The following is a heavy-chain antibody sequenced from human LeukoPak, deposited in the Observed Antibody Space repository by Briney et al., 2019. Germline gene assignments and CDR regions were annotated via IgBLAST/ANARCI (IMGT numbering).Heavy chain of an antibody. CDR2: INYSGTT. J-gene: IGHJ4*02. CDR3: ARRLRRTHYFDY. CDR1: GGSITSNTYY. V-gene: IGHV4-39*01. Sequence: SETLSLTCTVSGGSITSNTYYWAWIRQPPGKGLEWIGSINYSGTTYYNPSLKSRVTMAVDTSKNQFSLKLSSVTAADTAVYYCARRLRRTHYFDYWGQGTLVTVSS. D-gene: IGHD1/OR15-1a*01.